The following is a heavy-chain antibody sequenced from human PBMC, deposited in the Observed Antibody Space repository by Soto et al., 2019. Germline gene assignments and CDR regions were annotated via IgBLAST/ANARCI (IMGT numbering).Heavy chain of an antibody. Sequence: QVQLVESGGGVVQPGRSLRLSCAASGFTFSSYAMHWVRQAPGKGLEWVAVISYDGSNKYYADSVKGRFTISRDNSKNMLYLQMNSLRAEDTAVYYCARDHSSGYPLYYFDYWGQGTLVTVSS. J-gene: IGHJ4*02. D-gene: IGHD3-22*01. CDR1: GFTFSSYA. CDR3: ARDHSSGYPLYYFDY. CDR2: ISYDGSNK. V-gene: IGHV3-30-3*01.